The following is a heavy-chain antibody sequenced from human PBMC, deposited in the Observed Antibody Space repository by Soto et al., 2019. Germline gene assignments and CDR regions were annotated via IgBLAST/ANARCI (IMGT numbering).Heavy chain of an antibody. CDR3: ARGVGDGYKQSDY. J-gene: IGHJ4*02. D-gene: IGHD5-12*01. V-gene: IGHV4-61*01. CDR1: GGSVSSGSYY. Sequence: SETLSLTCTVSGGSVSSGSYYWSWIRQPPGKGLEWIGYIYYSGSTNYNPSLKSRVTISVDTSKNQFSLKLSSVTAADTAVYYCARGVGDGYKQSDYWGQGTLVTVSS. CDR2: IYYSGST.